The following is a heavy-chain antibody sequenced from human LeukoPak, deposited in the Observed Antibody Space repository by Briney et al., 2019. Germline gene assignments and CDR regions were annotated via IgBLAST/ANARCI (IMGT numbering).Heavy chain of an antibody. CDR1: GFTFSDYW. D-gene: IGHD6-13*01. CDR3: ARAGGTSWADY. V-gene: IGHV3-7*01. J-gene: IGHJ4*02. CDR2: VKQDGNEK. Sequence: PGGSLRLSCEASGFTFSDYWMTCVRQAPGKGLEGVANVKQDGNEKFYVDSVKGRFTISRDNGKNSLYLQMNGLRVEDTAIYYCARAGGTSWADYWGQGTLVTVPS.